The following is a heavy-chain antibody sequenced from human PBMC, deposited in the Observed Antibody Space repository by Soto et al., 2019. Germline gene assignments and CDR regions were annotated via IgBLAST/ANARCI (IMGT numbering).Heavy chain of an antibody. CDR1: GFTFSNYD. CDR2: ISSSSGTI. D-gene: IGHD2-15*01. CDR3: ARGPTCIEGYCSSGSWHDY. V-gene: IGHV3-48*01. Sequence: EVQLVESGGDLVQPGESLRVSCAASGFTFSNYDMNWVRQAPGKGLEWVSYISSSSGTIYYADSVKGRFTSSRDNATNSLCLQMNSLSAEDTAVYYCARGPTCIEGYCSSGSWHDYWGQGTLVTVSS. J-gene: IGHJ4*02.